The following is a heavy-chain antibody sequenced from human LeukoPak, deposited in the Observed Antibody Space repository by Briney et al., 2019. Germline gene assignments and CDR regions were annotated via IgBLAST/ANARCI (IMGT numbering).Heavy chain of an antibody. CDR2: MHYSGST. CDR1: GGSISSSVYL. J-gene: IGHJ4*02. D-gene: IGHD3-10*01. CDR3: LRSHGAY. V-gene: IGHV4-39*01. Sequence: SETLSLTCTVFGGSISSSVYLWAWVRQSPGKGLELIGSMHYSGSTYYNPSLKSRVTIAVDTSKNQFSLNLRSVTAADTAVYYCLRSHGAYWGQGTLVTVSS.